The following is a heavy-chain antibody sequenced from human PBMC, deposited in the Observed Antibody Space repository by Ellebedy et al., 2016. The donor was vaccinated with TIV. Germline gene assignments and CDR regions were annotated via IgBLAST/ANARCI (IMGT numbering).Heavy chain of an antibody. CDR2: ISWNSGSI. D-gene: IGHD3-9*01. J-gene: IGHJ4*02. V-gene: IGHV3-9*01. CDR1: GFTFDDYA. Sequence: SLKISXAASGFTFDDYAMHWVRQAPGKGLEWVSGISWNSGSIGYADSVKGRFTISRDNAKNSLYLQMNSLRAEDTALYYCAKGDDILTGYYPLPPDYWGQGTLVTVSS. CDR3: AKGDDILTGYYPLPPDY.